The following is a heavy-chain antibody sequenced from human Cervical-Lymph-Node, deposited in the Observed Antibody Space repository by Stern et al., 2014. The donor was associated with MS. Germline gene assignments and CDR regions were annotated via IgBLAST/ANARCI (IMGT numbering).Heavy chain of an antibody. CDR3: ARTYGGNPMRAAWFDP. D-gene: IGHD4-23*01. CDR2: LFSNDEK. Sequence: QVTLKESGPVLVKPTETLTLTCTVSGFSLSNARMGVSWIRQPPGKALEWLATLFSNDEKSYSTSLKSRLTISKDPSKSQVVLTMTNMDPVDTATYYCARTYGGNPMRAAWFDPWGQGTLVTVSS. J-gene: IGHJ5*02. V-gene: IGHV2-26*01. CDR1: GFSLSNARMG.